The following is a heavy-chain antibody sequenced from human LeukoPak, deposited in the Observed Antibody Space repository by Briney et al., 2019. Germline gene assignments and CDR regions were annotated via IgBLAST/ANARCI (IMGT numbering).Heavy chain of an antibody. V-gene: IGHV3-23*01. CDR3: AKDFYPLGNYVIYFDY. CDR1: GFTFGSYA. D-gene: IGHD1-7*01. J-gene: IGHJ4*02. Sequence: GGSLRLSCAASGFTFGSYAMSWVRQAPGKGLEWVSTISGSAISTYYADSVKGRFTISRDNSKNTLYLQMNSLRPEDTAVDYCAKDFYPLGNYVIYFDYWGQGTLVTVSS. CDR2: ISGSAIST.